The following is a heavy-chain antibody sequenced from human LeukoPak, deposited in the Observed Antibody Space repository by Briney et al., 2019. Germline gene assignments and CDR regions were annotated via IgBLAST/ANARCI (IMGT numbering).Heavy chain of an antibody. V-gene: IGHV4-38-2*01. CDR2: IYHSGST. CDR3: ARGGILDIVVVPAAGLGVPLDYFDY. Sequence: SETLSLTCAVSGYSISSGYYWDWIRQPPGKGLEWIGSIYHSGSTYYNPSLKSRVTISVDTSKNQFSLKLSSVTAADTAVYYCARGGILDIVVVPAAGLGVPLDYFDYWGQGTLVTVSS. D-gene: IGHD2-2*01. CDR1: GYSISSGYY. J-gene: IGHJ4*02.